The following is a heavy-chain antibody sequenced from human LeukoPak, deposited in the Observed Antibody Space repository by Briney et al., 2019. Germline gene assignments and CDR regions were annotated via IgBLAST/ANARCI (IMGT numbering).Heavy chain of an antibody. CDR2: LSGSGGNT. D-gene: IGHD2/OR15-2a*01. Sequence: GGSLRLSCAASGMTFSNYAMNWVRQAPGKGLEWGSGLSGSGGNTYYAGSVKGRFTISRDNSKNTLYLQMNSLRAEDTAVYYCAKENNYYYGMDVWGQGTTVTVSS. CDR3: AKENNYYYGMDV. J-gene: IGHJ6*02. V-gene: IGHV3-23*01. CDR1: GMTFSNYA.